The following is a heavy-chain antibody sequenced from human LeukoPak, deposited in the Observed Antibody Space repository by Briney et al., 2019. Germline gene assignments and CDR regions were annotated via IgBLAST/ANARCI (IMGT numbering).Heavy chain of an antibody. CDR3: AKGVSSPLYYFDY. Sequence: GESLRLSCAASGFAFRTYAMSWVRQAPGKGLEWVSAISGSGGSTYYADSVKGRFTNSRDNSKNTLYLQMNSLRAEDTAVYYCAKGVSSPLYYFDYWGQGTLVTVSS. V-gene: IGHV3-23*01. J-gene: IGHJ4*02. CDR2: ISGSGGST. D-gene: IGHD6-13*01. CDR1: GFAFRTYA.